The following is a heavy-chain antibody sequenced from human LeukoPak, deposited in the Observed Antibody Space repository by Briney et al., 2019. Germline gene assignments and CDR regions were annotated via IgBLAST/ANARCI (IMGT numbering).Heavy chain of an antibody. J-gene: IGHJ4*02. D-gene: IGHD2-8*01. CDR2: RCYDGSNK. CDR1: GCTFSNYG. V-gene: IGHV3-30*02. CDR3: AKDPLGFCTRATCRYLDC. Sequence: GGSLRLSCAASGCTFSNYGMHWVRQAPGEGLEWLAFRCYDGSNKYYVDSVKGRFTISRDNSENTLFLQMSSLRTEDTAVYYCAKDPLGFCTRATCRYLDCWGQGTLVTVSS.